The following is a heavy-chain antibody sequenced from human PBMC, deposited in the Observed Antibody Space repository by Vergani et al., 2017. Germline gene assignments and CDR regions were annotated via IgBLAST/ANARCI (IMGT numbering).Heavy chain of an antibody. V-gene: IGHV3-9*01. CDR1: GFTFDDYA. D-gene: IGHD6-19*01. CDR3: AREGTSSSGYFSRTPGSPDY. CDR2: ISWNSGSI. Sequence: EVQLVESGGGLVQPGRSLRLSCAASGFTFDDYAMHWVRQAPGKGLEWVSGISWNSGSIGYADSVKGRFTISRDNSKNTLYLQMNSLRAEDTAVYYCAREGTSSSGYFSRTPGSPDYWGQGTLVTVSS. J-gene: IGHJ4*02.